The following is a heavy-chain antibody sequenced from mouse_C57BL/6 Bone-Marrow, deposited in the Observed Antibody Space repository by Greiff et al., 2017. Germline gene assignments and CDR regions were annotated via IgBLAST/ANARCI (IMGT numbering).Heavy chain of an antibody. CDR1: GFNIRDYY. D-gene: IGHD1-2*01. Sequence: VQLQQSGAELVKPGASVKLSCTASGFNIRDYYMHWVKQRSEQGLEWIARIDPEVGDTKYAANFQGKGTIPAAPSSHTAYLQLTSLTPEDPAVYDCGNLLRRYWGQGTTLTVSS. CDR2: IDPEVGDT. J-gene: IGHJ2*01. CDR3: GNLLRRY. V-gene: IGHV14-2*01.